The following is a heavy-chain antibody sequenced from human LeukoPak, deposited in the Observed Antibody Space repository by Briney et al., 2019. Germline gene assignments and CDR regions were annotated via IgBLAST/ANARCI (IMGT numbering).Heavy chain of an antibody. CDR2: ISSSSSYI. J-gene: IGHJ4*02. D-gene: IGHD3/OR15-3a*01. Sequence: GGSLRLSCAASGFTFSSYSMNWVRQAPGKGLEWVSSISSSSSYIYYADSVKGRFTISRDNSKNTLYLQMNSLRAEDTAVYYCAKLILDFWNGFKFLSDYWGQGTLVTVSS. CDR3: AKLILDFWNGFKFLSDY. CDR1: GFTFSSYS. V-gene: IGHV3-21*01.